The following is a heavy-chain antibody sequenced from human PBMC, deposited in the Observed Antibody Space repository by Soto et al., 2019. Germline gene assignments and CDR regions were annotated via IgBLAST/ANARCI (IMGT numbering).Heavy chain of an antibody. D-gene: IGHD2-2*01. CDR3: AKDYVTYCSSASCYGRYFDC. J-gene: IGHJ4*02. CDR2: ISDDGSNK. CDR1: GFTFSNYG. Sequence: GGSLRLSCAASGFTFSNYGMHWVRQAPGKGLEWVAVISDDGSNKYYADSVKGRFTISRDNSKNTLYLQMNSLRAEDTAVYYCAKDYVTYCSSASCYGRYFDCWGQGALVTVSS. V-gene: IGHV3-30*18.